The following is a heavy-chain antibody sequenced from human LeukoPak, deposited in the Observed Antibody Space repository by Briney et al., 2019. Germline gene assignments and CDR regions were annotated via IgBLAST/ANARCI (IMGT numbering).Heavy chain of an antibody. CDR1: GYTLRNYD. V-gene: IGHV1-18*01. CDR2: ISVYNGNT. Sequence: ASVKVSCKASGYTLRNYDISWVRQAPGQGLEWMGWISVYNGNTNYAQKFQGRVTMTTDTSTSTAYMELRSLRSDDTAMYYCARVDSGRYYGHDYWGQGTLVTVTS. J-gene: IGHJ4*02. CDR3: ARVDSGRYYGHDY. D-gene: IGHD1-26*01.